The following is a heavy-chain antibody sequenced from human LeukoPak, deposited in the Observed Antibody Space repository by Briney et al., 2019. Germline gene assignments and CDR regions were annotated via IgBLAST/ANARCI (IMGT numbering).Heavy chain of an antibody. CDR3: STIYDYVWGSYRRSLYYFDY. D-gene: IGHD3-16*02. J-gene: IGHJ4*02. CDR2: IKSTADGGTT. V-gene: IGHV3-15*01. Sequence: WIRQPPGKGLEWVGRIKSTADGGTTDYAAPVKGRFTISRDDSKNTLYLQMNSLKTEDTAIYYCSTIYDYVWGSYRRSLYYFDYWGQGTLVTVSS.